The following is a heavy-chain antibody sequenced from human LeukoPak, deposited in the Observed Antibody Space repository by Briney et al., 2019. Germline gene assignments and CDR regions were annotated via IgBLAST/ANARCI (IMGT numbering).Heavy chain of an antibody. CDR2: IWYDGSNK. D-gene: IGHD5-12*01. V-gene: IGHV3-33*06. CDR1: GFTFSSYG. J-gene: IGHJ4*02. CDR3: AKDYSGYDLFDY. Sequence: GGSLRLSCAASGFTFSSYGMHWVRQAPGKGLEWVAVIWYDGSNKYYADSVKGRFTISRDNSKNTLYLQMNSLRAEDTAVYYCAKDYSGYDLFDYWGQGTLVTVPS.